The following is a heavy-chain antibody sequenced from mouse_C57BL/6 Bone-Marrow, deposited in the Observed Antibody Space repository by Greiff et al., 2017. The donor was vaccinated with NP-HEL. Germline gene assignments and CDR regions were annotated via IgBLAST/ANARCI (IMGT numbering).Heavy chain of an antibody. J-gene: IGHJ3*01. D-gene: IGHD1-1*01. CDR2: IYPGDGDT. CDR1: GYAFSSSW. Sequence: VKLMESGPELVKPGASVKISCKASGYAFSSSWMNWVKQRPGKGLEWIGRIYPGDGDTNYNGKFKGKATLTADKSSSTAYMQLSSLTSEGSAVYVCARHYGSSAWFAYWGQGTLVTVSA. V-gene: IGHV1-82*01. CDR3: ARHYGSSAWFAY.